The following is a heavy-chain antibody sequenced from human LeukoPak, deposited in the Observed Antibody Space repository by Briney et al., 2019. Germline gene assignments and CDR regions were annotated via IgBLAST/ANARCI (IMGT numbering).Heavy chain of an antibody. V-gene: IGHV3-74*01. CDR3: ARASAVAGTRHY. D-gene: IGHD6-19*01. CDR2: ISHDGTVT. J-gene: IGHJ4*02. Sequence: GGSLRLSCAASGFSFTTYVMHWVRQAPGKGLMWVSRISHDGTVTSYADSVKGRFTISRDNAKNTLYLQMNSLRAEDTAVYYCARASAVAGTRHYWGQGTLVTVSS. CDR1: GFSFTTYV.